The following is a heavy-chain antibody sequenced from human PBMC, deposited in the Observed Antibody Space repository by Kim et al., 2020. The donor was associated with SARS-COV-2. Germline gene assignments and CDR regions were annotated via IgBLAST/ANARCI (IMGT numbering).Heavy chain of an antibody. CDR2: ISYDGSNK. J-gene: IGHJ4*01. V-gene: IGHV3-30*18. Sequence: GGSLRLSCAASGFTFSSYGMHWVRQAPGKGLEWVAVISYDGSNKYYADSVKGRFTISRDNSKNTLYLQMNSLRAEDTAVYYCAKDRTIGVVPAATFDYWG. CDR3: AKDRTIGVVPAATFDY. CDR1: GFTFSSYG. D-gene: IGHD2-2*01.